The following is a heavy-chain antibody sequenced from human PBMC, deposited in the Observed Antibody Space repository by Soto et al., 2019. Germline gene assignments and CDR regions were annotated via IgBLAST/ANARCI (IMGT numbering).Heavy chain of an antibody. Sequence: KPSETLSLTCTVSGGSISTHYWNWIRQPPGKGLEWIGHVYYSGTTNYNASLKSRVTISVDTSRNQFSLKLASVTAADTAVYYCARPSVAGAWGPFGYWGQGTLVTVSS. D-gene: IGHD6-19*01. CDR3: ARPSVAGAWGPFGY. CDR1: GGSISTHY. V-gene: IGHV4-59*11. CDR2: VYYSGTT. J-gene: IGHJ4*02.